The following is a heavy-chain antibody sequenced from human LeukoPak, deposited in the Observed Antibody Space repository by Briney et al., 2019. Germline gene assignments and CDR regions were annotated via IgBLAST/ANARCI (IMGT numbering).Heavy chain of an antibody. CDR1: GFTFSSYS. CDR3: TKELIPDY. CDR2: IRSKAYGGTT. V-gene: IGHV3-49*04. Sequence: GGSLRLSCAASGFTFSSYSMNWVRQAPGKGLEWVGFIRSKAYGGTTEYAASVKGRFTISRDDSKSIAYLQMNSLKTEDTAVYYCTKELIPDYWGQGTLVTVSS. D-gene: IGHD2-21*01. J-gene: IGHJ4*02.